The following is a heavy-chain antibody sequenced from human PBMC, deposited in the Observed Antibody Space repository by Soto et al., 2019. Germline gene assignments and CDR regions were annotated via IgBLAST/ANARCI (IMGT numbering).Heavy chain of an antibody. V-gene: IGHV3-15*01. Sequence: GGFLRLSCAASGFTFSNAWMSWVRQAPGKGLEWVGRIKSKTDGGTTDYAAPVKGRFTISRDDSKNTLYLQMNSLKTEDTAVYYCTSFGYSRTFYYYYGMDVWGQGTTVTVSS. CDR2: IKSKTDGGTT. D-gene: IGHD6-13*01. CDR3: TSFGYSRTFYYYYGMDV. J-gene: IGHJ6*02. CDR1: GFTFSNAW.